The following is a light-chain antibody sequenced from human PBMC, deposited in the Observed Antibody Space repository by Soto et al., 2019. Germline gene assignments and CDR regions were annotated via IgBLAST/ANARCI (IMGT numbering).Light chain of an antibody. CDR2: EVS. CDR3: SSYTSSSTLV. V-gene: IGLV2-14*01. Sequence: QSALTQPPSASGSPGQSVTISCTGTSSDIGGYNYVYWYQQHPGKAPKLMIYEVSNRPSGISNRFSGSKSGNTASLTLSGLQAEDEADYYCSSYTSSSTLVFGGGTKLTVL. CDR1: SSDIGGYNY. J-gene: IGLJ2*01.